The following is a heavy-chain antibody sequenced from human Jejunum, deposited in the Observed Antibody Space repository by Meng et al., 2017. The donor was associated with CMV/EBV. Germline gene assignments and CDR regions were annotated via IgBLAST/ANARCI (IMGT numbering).Heavy chain of an antibody. D-gene: IGHD3-3*01. J-gene: IGHJ4*02. CDR2: IHDTGST. CDR1: VGSLGSGDYS. Sequence: QLQGYGSGLVKSSLTLSPTCSAAVGSLGSGDYSWGWIRPPPGKGLEWIGYIHDTGSTYYNPSLKSRVDISLGTSRNHFSLTLSSVTAEDTAVYFCARGSIFVSFDSWGQGTLVTVSS. CDR3: ARGSIFVSFDS. V-gene: IGHV4-30-4*08.